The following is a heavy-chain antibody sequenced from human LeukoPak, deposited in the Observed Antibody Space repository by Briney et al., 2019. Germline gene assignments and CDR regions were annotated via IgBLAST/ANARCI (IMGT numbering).Heavy chain of an antibody. CDR1: GFTFSSYS. Sequence: GGSLRLSCAASGFTFSSYSMNWVRQAPGKGLEWVSSISSSSSYIYYADSVKGRFTISRDNAKNSLYLQMNSLRAEDTAVYYCARVKEDGGYDTYGMDVWGQGATVTVSS. J-gene: IGHJ6*02. CDR3: ARVKEDGGYDTYGMDV. D-gene: IGHD5-12*01. V-gene: IGHV3-21*01. CDR2: ISSSSSYI.